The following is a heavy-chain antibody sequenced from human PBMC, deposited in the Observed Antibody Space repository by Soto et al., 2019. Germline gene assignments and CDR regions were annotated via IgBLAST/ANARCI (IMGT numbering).Heavy chain of an antibody. CDR1: GYSFTTYW. CDR2: IYPGDSDT. V-gene: IGHV5-51*01. CDR3: ARRRGLVGSFDY. Sequence: ESLKISCKGSGYSFTTYWLGWVRQVPGKGLEWMGIIYPGDSDTRYSPSFQGQVTISADKSISAAYLQWSSLKASDTAMYFCARRRGLVGSFDYWGRGTLVTVSS. J-gene: IGHJ4*02. D-gene: IGHD3-9*01.